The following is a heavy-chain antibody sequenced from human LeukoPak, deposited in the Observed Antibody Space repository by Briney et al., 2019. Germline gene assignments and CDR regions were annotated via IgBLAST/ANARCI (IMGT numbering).Heavy chain of an antibody. CDR3: ARDRYGGNEFDY. V-gene: IGHV1-18*04. Sequence: ASVKVSCKASGYTFTGNYIHWVRQAPGQGLEWMGWISAYNGNTNYAQKFQGRATMTTDTSTSTAYMELRSLRSDDTAVYYCARDRYGGNEFDYWGQGTLVTVSS. J-gene: IGHJ4*02. CDR2: ISAYNGNT. CDR1: GYTFTGNY. D-gene: IGHD4-23*01.